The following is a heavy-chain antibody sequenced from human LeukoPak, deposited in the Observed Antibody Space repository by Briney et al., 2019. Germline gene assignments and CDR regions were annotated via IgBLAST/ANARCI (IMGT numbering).Heavy chain of an antibody. J-gene: IGHJ4*02. V-gene: IGHV3-21*01. CDR2: ISGGSEYI. Sequence: GGSLRLSCAASGFTFSTYSMNWVRQTPGKGLEWVSSISGGSEYIYYTDSVKGRFAISRDNGKNSLYLQMSSLRADDTAVYYCASGIYYASVHTWSPVWGQGTLVTVS. CDR3: ASGIYYASVHTWSPV. CDR1: GFTFSTYS. D-gene: IGHD3-10*01.